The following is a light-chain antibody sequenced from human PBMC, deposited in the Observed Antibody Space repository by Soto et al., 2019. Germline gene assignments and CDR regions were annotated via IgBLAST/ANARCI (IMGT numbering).Light chain of an antibody. Sequence: EIVLTQSPGTLSLSPWERATLSCRASQSVSSSYLAWYQQKPGQAPRLLIYGASSRATGIPDRFSGSGSGTDFTLTISRLEPEDFVLYYCQQYGSSPRTFGQGTKVEIK. CDR1: QSVSSSY. CDR2: GAS. J-gene: IGKJ1*01. CDR3: QQYGSSPRT. V-gene: IGKV3-20*01.